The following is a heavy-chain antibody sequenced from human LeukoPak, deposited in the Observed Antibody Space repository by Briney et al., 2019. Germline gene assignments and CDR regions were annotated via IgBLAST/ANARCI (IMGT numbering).Heavy chain of an antibody. V-gene: IGHV4-34*01. CDR1: GGSFSGYY. Sequence: NPSETLSLTCAVYGGSFSGYYWSWIRQPPGKGLEWIGEIYHSGSTNYNPSLKSRATISVDKSKNQFSLKLSSVTAADTAVYYCARARGAAYYFDYWGQGTLVTVSS. CDR3: ARARGAAYYFDY. D-gene: IGHD2-15*01. J-gene: IGHJ4*02. CDR2: IYHSGST.